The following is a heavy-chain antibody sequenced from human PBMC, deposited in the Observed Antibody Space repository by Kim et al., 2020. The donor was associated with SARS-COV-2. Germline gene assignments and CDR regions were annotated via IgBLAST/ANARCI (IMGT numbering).Heavy chain of an antibody. CDR3: EKGKDSSGFYSYYFDS. Sequence: VKGRFTISRDNANNALYLQMNSLRAEDTAFYYCEKGKDSSGFYSYYFDSWGQGTLVAVSS. D-gene: IGHD3-22*01. J-gene: IGHJ4*02. V-gene: IGHV3-9*01.